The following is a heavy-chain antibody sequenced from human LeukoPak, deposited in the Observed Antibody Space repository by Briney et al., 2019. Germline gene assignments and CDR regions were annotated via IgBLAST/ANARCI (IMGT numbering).Heavy chain of an antibody. CDR1: GYTFTGYY. D-gene: IGHD6-19*01. J-gene: IGHJ5*02. V-gene: IGHV1-2*02. CDR2: INPNSGGT. Sequence: ASVKVSCKASGYTFTGYYMHWVRQAPGQGLEWMGWINPNSGGTNYAQKFQGRVTMTRDTSISTAYMELSRLRSDDTAVYYCARASGYSSGWYTRGAQNWFDPWGQGTLVTVSS. CDR3: ARASGYSSGWYTRGAQNWFDP.